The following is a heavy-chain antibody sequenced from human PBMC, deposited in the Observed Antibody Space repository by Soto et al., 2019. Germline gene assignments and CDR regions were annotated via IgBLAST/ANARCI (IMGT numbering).Heavy chain of an antibody. J-gene: IGHJ4*02. V-gene: IGHV3-23*01. CDR3: AKGSFDYSASVDH. D-gene: IGHD1-26*01. CDR2: ISARGGSS. Sequence: EVHLLESGGGLVQPGGSLRLAGAASGFCCNSYAMVWVLQAPGKGLEWVSVISARGGSSYFADSVKGRFHISRDNSKAVRSLEMNNRRAEDTATYFCAKGSFDYSASVDHWGQGTVVLVPS. CDR1: GFCCNSYA.